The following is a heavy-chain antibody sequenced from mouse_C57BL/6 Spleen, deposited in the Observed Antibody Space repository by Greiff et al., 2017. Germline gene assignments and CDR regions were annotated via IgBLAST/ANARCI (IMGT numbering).Heavy chain of an antibody. CDR3: ARGPGLRYAMDY. CDR2: IDPSDSYT. Sequence: VQLQQPGAELVMPGASVKLSCKASGYTFTSYWMHWVKQGPGQGLEWIGEIDPSDSYTNYNQKFKGKSTLTVDKSSSTAYMQLSSLTSEDSAVYYCARGPGLRYAMDYWGQGTSVTVSS. J-gene: IGHJ4*01. V-gene: IGHV1-69*01. CDR1: GYTFTSYW. D-gene: IGHD1-1*01.